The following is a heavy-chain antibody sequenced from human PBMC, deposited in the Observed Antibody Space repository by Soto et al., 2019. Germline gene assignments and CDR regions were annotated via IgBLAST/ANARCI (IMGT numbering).Heavy chain of an antibody. V-gene: IGHV1-18*01. J-gene: IGHJ6*02. D-gene: IGHD3-16*01. CDR3: ARVDNYVTATPHDV. Sequence: QVQLVQSGAEVRKPGASVKVSCKASGYIFVNYDIAWVRQAPGQGLEWMGWISPYSGNTHYASKVQGRLTMTTDTTTGTGTVDLGSLSSEATAVYYCARVDNYVTATPHDVWGQGTTVTVSS. CDR1: GYIFVNYD. CDR2: ISPYSGNT.